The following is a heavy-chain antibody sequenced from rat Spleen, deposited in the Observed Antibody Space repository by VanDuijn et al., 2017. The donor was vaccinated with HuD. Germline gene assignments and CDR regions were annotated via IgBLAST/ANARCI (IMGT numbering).Heavy chain of an antibody. CDR1: GFTFSDYY. Sequence: EVQLVESGGGLVQPGRSLKLSCAASGFTFSDYYMAWVRQAPTKGLEWVATISYDGSSTYYRDSVKGRFTISRDNTKNTLYLQMDSLRSEDTATYYCAGSGTAHWGQGVMVTVSS. J-gene: IGHJ2*01. CDR3: AGSGTAH. V-gene: IGHV5-29*01. D-gene: IGHD1-1*01. CDR2: ISYDGSST.